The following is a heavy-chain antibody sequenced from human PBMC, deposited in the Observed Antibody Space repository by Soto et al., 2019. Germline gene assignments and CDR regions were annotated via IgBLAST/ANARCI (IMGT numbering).Heavy chain of an antibody. J-gene: IGHJ6*02. Sequence: EVQLVESGGGLVQPGGSLRLSCAASGFTFTTYSMSWFGQAPGKGREWVSYITSSSGTIYYADSAKGRFTISRDNAKNSLYLQMNSLRDEDTAVYYCVRGNIAYSCINTRPCGMDVWGQGTTVTVSS. CDR3: VRGNIAYSCINTRPCGMDV. D-gene: IGHD6-13*01. CDR2: ITSSSGTI. CDR1: GFTFTTYS. V-gene: IGHV3-48*02.